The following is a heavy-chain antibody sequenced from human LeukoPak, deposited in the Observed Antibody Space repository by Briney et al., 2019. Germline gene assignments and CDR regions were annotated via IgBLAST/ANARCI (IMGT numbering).Heavy chain of an antibody. D-gene: IGHD3-10*01. V-gene: IGHV3-30*03. CDR3: ARDLSGSYMSDY. Sequence: SGGSLRLSCAASGFTFSTYSMNWVRQAPGKGLEWVAFISHDRSNSCHADSVKGRFTISRDNSKNTLYLQMNSLTDEDTAVYYCARDLSGSYMSDYWGQGTLVTVSS. CDR2: ISHDRSNS. CDR1: GFTFSTYS. J-gene: IGHJ4*02.